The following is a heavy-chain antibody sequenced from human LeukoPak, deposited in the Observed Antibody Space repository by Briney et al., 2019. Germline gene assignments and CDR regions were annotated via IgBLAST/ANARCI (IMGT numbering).Heavy chain of an antibody. CDR2: INHSGST. D-gene: IGHD2-2*01. CDR3: ARGGRSSTSY. J-gene: IGHJ4*02. V-gene: IGHV4-34*01. Sequence: SETLSLTCAVYGGSFSGYYWSWIRQPPGKGLEWIGEINHSGSTNYNPSLKSRVTISVDTSKNHFSLKLSSVTAADTAVYYCARGGRSSTSYWGQGTLVTVSS. CDR1: GGSFSGYY.